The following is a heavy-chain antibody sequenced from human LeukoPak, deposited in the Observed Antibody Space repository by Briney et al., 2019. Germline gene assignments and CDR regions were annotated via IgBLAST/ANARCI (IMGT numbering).Heavy chain of an antibody. CDR2: MNPNSGNT. V-gene: IGHV1-8*01. CDR1: GYTFTSYD. Sequence: ASVKVSCKASGYTFTSYDINWVRQATGQGLEWMGWMNPNSGNTGYAQKFRGRVTMTRNTSISTAYMELSSLRSEDTAVCYCARAGYSYGNDYWGQGTLVTVSS. CDR3: ARAGYSYGNDY. D-gene: IGHD5-18*01. J-gene: IGHJ4*02.